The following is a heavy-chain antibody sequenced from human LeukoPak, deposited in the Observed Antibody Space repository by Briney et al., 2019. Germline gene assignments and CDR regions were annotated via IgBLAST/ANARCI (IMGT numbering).Heavy chain of an antibody. J-gene: IGHJ4*02. V-gene: IGHV1-69*05. CDR1: GYTFNKNA. CDR2: IIPIFGTA. Sequence: SVKVSGMASGYTFNKNAMNWVRQAPGQGLEWMGGIIPIFGTANYAQKFQGRVTITRDTSASTAYMELSSLRSEDTAVYYCASGYYYDNSGYSFDYWGQGTLVTVSS. CDR3: ASGYYYDNSGYSFDY. D-gene: IGHD3-22*01.